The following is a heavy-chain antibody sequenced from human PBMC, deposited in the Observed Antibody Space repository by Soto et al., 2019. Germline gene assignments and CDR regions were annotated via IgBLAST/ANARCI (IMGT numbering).Heavy chain of an antibody. CDR2: ISSSSSYI. CDR3: ARSLAARPRPYYFDY. V-gene: IGHV3-21*01. J-gene: IGHJ4*02. D-gene: IGHD6-6*01. CDR1: GFTFSSYS. Sequence: GGSLRLSCAASGFTFSSYSMNWVRQAPGKGLEWVSSISSSSSYIYYADSVKGRFTISRDNAKNSLYLQMNSLRAEDTAVYYCARSLAARPRPYYFDYWGQGTLVTVSS.